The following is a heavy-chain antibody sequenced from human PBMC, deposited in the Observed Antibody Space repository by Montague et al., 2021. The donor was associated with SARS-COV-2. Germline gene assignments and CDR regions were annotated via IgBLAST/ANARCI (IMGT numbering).Heavy chain of an antibody. V-gene: IGHV4-34*01. D-gene: IGHD2-21*02. CDR2: INHSGSS. J-gene: IGHJ4*02. CDR3: ARLAYCGADCFAGWEIFFDS. CDR1: GGSISSYY. Sequence: SETLSLTCAVSGGSISSYYYCWICQPPGKGLEWIAEINHSGSSNXNPSLTRRVTMSVDTSKNQFSLKLKSVTVADTAVYYCARLAYCGADCFAGWEIFFDSWGQGTLVTCSS.